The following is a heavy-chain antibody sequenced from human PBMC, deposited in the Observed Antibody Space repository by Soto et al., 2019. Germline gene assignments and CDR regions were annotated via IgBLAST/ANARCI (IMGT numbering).Heavy chain of an antibody. CDR1: GGSISSGEFY. V-gene: IGHV4-30-4*01. D-gene: IGHD4-17*01. Sequence: SETLSLTCTVSGGSISSGEFYWSWIRQPPGKGLELIGNIYYSGSTYYNPSLRSRAIMSVDTSQNQFSLKLSSLTAADTAVYFCARADDFSDRSDYWGQGALVTVSS. CDR2: IYYSGST. CDR3: ARADDFSDRSDY. J-gene: IGHJ4*02.